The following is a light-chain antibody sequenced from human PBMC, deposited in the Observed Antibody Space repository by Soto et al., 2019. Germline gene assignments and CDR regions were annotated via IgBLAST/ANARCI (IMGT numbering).Light chain of an antibody. CDR2: GNS. J-gene: IGLJ7*01. CDR1: SSNIGAGYD. V-gene: IGLV1-40*01. Sequence: QSVLTQPPSVSGAPGQRVTISCTGSSSNIGAGYDVHWYQQLPGTAPKLLIYGNSNRPSGVPDRFSGSKSGTSASLAITGRQGEDEADYCCQSYDSSLSGAVFGGGTQLTVL. CDR3: QSYDSSLSGAV.